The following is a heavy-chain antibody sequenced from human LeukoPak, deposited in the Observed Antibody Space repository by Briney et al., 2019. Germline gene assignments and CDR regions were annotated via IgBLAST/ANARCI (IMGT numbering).Heavy chain of an antibody. CDR3: ARDRLGRDGYNYFDY. CDR2: IYTSGGT. V-gene: IGHV4-4*07. D-gene: IGHD5-24*01. Sequence: PSETLSLTCTVSGGSISSYYWSWIRQPAGKGLEWIGRIYTSGGTNYNPSLKSRVTMSVDTSKNQFSLKLSSVTAADTAVYYCARDRLGRDGYNYFDYWGQGTLVTVSS. CDR1: GGSISSYY. J-gene: IGHJ4*02.